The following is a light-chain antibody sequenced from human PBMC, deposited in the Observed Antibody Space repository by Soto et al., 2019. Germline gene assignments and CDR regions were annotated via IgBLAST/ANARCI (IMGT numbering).Light chain of an antibody. CDR3: CSYAGSSTLYV. CDR2: EVS. J-gene: IGLJ1*01. CDR1: SSDVGSYNL. Sequence: QPALTQPASVSGSPGQSITISCTGTSSDVGSYNLVSWYQQHPGKAPKLMIYEVSKRPSGVSNRFSGSKSGNTASLTISGLQAEVEADYYCCSYAGSSTLYVFGTGTKLTVL. V-gene: IGLV2-23*02.